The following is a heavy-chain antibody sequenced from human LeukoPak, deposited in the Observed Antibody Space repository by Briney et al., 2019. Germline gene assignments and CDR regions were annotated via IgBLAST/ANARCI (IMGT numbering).Heavy chain of an antibody. J-gene: IGHJ4*02. Sequence: GGSLRLSCAASGFTFSSYSMNWVRQAPGKGLEWVSSISSSSSYIYYADSVKGRFTISRDNAKNSLYLQMNSLRAEDTAVYYCAKVGYCSSTSCYHFDYWGQGTLVTVSS. CDR1: GFTFSSYS. CDR3: AKVGYCSSTSCYHFDY. CDR2: ISSSSSYI. V-gene: IGHV3-21*01. D-gene: IGHD2-2*01.